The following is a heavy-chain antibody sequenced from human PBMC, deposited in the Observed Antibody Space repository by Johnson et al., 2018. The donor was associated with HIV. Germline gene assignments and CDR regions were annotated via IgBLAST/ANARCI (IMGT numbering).Heavy chain of an antibody. J-gene: IGHJ3*02. CDR1: GFTFDDYA. V-gene: IGHV3-20*04. CDR3: ARAVGAGGI. CDR2: LNWNGGST. Sequence: RLPCAASGFTFDDYAMHWVRQAPGKGLEWVSGLNWNGGSTGYADSVKGRFTISRDNSKNSLYLQMNSLRAEDTAVYYCARAVGAGGIWGQGTMVTVSS. D-gene: IGHD1-26*01.